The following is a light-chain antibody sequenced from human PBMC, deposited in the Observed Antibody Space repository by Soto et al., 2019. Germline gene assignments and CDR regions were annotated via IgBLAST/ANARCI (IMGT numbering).Light chain of an antibody. V-gene: IGKV3-20*01. CDR3: QQYGNSPRYS. J-gene: IGKJ2*03. Sequence: DIVLTQSPGTLSLSPGERATLSRRASQSVDSRYLAWYQQKPGQAPRLLIYAVSSRATGIPDRFSGSGSGTDFTLTISRLEPEDFAEYYCQQYGNSPRYSFGQGTKLEIK. CDR1: QSVDSRY. CDR2: AVS.